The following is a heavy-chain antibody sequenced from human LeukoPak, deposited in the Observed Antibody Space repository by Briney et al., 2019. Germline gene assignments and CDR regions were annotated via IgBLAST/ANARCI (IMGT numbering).Heavy chain of an antibody. Sequence: GASVNVSCKASGGTFSSYAISWVRQAPRHGLEWMGGISPIFVTANSAQKFQGRVTTTTHESTRTAYMELSSLRYEDTAVYYCAREDYGEHLDYYYYMDVWGKAATVTVSS. V-gene: IGHV1-69*05. J-gene: IGHJ6*03. CDR2: ISPIFVTA. CDR3: AREDYGEHLDYYYYMDV. CDR1: GGTFSSYA. D-gene: IGHD4-17*01.